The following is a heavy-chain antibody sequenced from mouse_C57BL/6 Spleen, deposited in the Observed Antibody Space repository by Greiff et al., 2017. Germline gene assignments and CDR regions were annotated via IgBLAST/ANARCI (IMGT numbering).Heavy chain of an antibody. CDR2: IDPSDSYT. Sequence: VQLQQPGAELVRPGTSVKLSCKASGYTFTSYWMHWVKQRPGQGLEWIGVIDPSDSYTNYNQKFKGKATLTVDTSSSTAYMQLSSLTSEDSAVYYCARGPFTHGYCDVWGTGTTVTVSS. V-gene: IGHV1-59*01. CDR3: ARGPFTHGYCDV. J-gene: IGHJ1*03. CDR1: GYTFTSYW.